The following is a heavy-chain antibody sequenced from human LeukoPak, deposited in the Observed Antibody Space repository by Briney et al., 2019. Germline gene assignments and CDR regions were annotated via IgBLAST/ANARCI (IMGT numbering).Heavy chain of an antibody. V-gene: IGHV4-34*01. Sequence: PSETLSLTCAVYGGSFSGYYWSWIRQPPGKGLEWIGEINHSGSTNYNPSLKSRVTISVDTSKNQFSLKLSSVTAADTAVYYCGNYYDSSGYPAKSDYWGRGTLVTVSS. J-gene: IGHJ4*02. D-gene: IGHD3-22*01. CDR2: INHSGST. CDR3: GNYYDSSGYPAKSDY. CDR1: GGSFSGYY.